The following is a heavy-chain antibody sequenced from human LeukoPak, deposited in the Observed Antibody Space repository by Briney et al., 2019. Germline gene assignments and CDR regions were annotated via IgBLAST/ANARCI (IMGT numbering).Heavy chain of an antibody. D-gene: IGHD3-16*02. J-gene: IGHJ3*02. CDR3: ARGGTVGVFGAFDI. CDR1: GGSISSSGYY. V-gene: IGHV4-39*07. CDR2: MYYSGST. Sequence: PSETLSLTCTVSGGSISSSGYYWGWIRQPPGKGLEWIGSMYYSGSTYYNPSPKSRVTISVDTSKNQFSLKLSSVTAADTAMFYCARGGTVGVFGAFDIWSQGTMVTVSS.